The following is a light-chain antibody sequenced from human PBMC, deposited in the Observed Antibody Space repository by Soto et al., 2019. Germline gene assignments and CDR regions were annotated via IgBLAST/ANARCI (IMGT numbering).Light chain of an antibody. CDR2: RAS. J-gene: IGKJ1*01. V-gene: IGKV3-15*01. Sequence: TRNPGTLSWSPGEGATLSCRASQPVSSPRLARFKKTPGQPPSLLPYRASTSATDFPARFRGSWSGTEFNLTISSMQSEEFPVYYCQQYANRPRTFGQGTKGDIK. CDR3: QQYANRPRT. CDR1: QPVSSP.